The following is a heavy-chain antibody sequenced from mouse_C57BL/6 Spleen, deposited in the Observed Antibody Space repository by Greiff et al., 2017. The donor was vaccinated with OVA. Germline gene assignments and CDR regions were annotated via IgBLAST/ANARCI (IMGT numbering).Heavy chain of an antibody. CDR3: ARSFYDGYRFAY. CDR1: GYTFTSSW. CDR2: FDPSDSET. Sequence: QVQLKQPGAELVRPGSSVKLSSKASGYTFTSSWMHWVKQRPIQGLEWIGNFDPSDSETHYNQKFKDKATLTVDKSSSTAYMQLSSLTSEDSAVYYCARSFYDGYRFAYWGQGTLVTVSA. J-gene: IGHJ3*01. V-gene: IGHV1-52*01. D-gene: IGHD2-3*01.